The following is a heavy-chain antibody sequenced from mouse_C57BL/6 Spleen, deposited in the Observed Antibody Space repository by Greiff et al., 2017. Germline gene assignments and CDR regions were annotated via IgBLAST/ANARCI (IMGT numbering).Heavy chain of an antibody. CDR1: GFTFSDYG. J-gene: IGHJ3*01. CDR2: ISSGSSTI. D-gene: IGHD2-4*01. CDR3: ARGYDYDAWFAY. Sequence: EVQVVESGGGLVKPGGSLKLSCAASGFTFSDYGMHWVRQAPEKGLEWVAYISSGSSTIYYADTVKGRFTISRDNAKNTLVLQMTSLRSEDTAMYYCARGYDYDAWFAYWGQGTLVTVSA. V-gene: IGHV5-17*01.